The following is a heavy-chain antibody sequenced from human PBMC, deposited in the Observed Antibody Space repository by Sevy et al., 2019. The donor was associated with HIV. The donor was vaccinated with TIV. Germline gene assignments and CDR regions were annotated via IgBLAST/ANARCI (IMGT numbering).Heavy chain of an antibody. CDR2: ISHDERTT. D-gene: IGHD1-1*01. V-gene: IGHV3-30*04. CDR1: GFTFSTYA. CDR3: ARDPGNSGNY. J-gene: IGHJ4*02. Sequence: GGSLRLSCAASGFTFSTYAMHWLRQAPGKGLEWVVVISHDERTTYYADSVKGRFTISRDNSKNTLYLQMDSLRPEDTTIYYCARDPGNSGNYWGQGTLVTVSS.